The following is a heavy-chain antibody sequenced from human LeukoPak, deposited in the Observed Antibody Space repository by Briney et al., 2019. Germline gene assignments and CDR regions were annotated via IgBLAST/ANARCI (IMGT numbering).Heavy chain of an antibody. D-gene: IGHD2-2*01. V-gene: IGHV2-5*01. J-gene: IGHJ4*02. CDR1: GFSLSTSGLG. CDR3: AHRRVDCISIGWYKGPFDY. Sequence: SGPTLGKPAQTLTLTCFFSGFSLSTSGLGVGWIRQPPANPLDWLALIYWNDNKDYSPSLKSRLTITKDTSTHQVVLTMPNMDTVDTATYYCAHRRVDCISIGWYKGPFDYWGQGNLVTVSS. CDR2: IYWNDNK.